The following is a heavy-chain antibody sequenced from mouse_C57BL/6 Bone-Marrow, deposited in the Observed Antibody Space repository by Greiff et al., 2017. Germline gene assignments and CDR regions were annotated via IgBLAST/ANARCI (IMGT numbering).Heavy chain of an antibody. V-gene: IGHV5-2*01. D-gene: IGHD3-1*01. CDR3: ARQGYDYAMDY. Sequence: DVHLVESGGGLVQPGESLKLSCESNEYEFPSHDMSWVRKTPEKRLELVAAINSDGGSTYYPDTMERRFIISRDNTKKTLYLQMSSLRSEDTALYYSARQGYDYAMDYWGQGTSVTVSS. CDR2: INSDGGST. J-gene: IGHJ4*01. CDR1: EYEFPSHD.